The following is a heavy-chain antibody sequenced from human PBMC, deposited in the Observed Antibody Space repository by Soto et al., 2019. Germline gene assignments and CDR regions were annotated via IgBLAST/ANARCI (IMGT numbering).Heavy chain of an antibody. CDR1: GFTFSSYA. Sequence: PGGSLRLSCAASGFTFSSYAMNWVRQAPGKGLEWVSAISGSGGSTYYADSVKGRFTISRDNSKNTLYLQMNSLRAEDTAVYYWAKEKKYSSSWYNYWGQGTLVTVSS. D-gene: IGHD6-13*01. V-gene: IGHV3-23*01. J-gene: IGHJ4*02. CDR2: ISGSGGST. CDR3: AKEKKYSSSWYNY.